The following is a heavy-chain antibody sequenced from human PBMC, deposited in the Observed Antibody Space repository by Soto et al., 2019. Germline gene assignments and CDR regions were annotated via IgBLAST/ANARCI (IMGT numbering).Heavy chain of an antibody. Sequence: LRLSCAASGFIFRSYWMIWVRQAPGKGLEWVANINQDGSEKYYVDSARGRFIISRDNAENSLYLQMNSLRAEDTALYYCARDGVAAGLYLDNWGQGTLVTVSS. V-gene: IGHV3-7*01. J-gene: IGHJ4*02. D-gene: IGHD2-15*01. CDR1: GFIFRSYW. CDR3: ARDGVAAGLYLDN. CDR2: INQDGSEK.